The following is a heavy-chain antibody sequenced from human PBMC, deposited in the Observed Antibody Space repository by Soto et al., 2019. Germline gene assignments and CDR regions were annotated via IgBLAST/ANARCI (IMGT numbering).Heavy chain of an antibody. Sequence: ASVKVSCKVSGYTLTEISMHWVRQAPGKGIEWMGGFDPEDGETIYAQKFQGRGTMTEDTSTDTAYMELSSLRSEDTAGYYCATFPYLCPDGRGPHDYCRQGSLVIVSS. J-gene: IGHJ4*02. V-gene: IGHV1-24*01. CDR3: ATFPYLCPDGRGPHDY. D-gene: IGHD2-2*01. CDR1: GYTLTEIS. CDR2: FDPEDGET.